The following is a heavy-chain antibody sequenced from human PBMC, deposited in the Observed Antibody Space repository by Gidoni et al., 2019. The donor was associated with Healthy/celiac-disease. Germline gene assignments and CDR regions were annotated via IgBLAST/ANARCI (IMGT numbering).Heavy chain of an antibody. J-gene: IGHJ4*02. CDR1: GFTFRSCD. Sequence: EVQLVESGGGLVQPGGSLRLSCAASGFTFRSCDMHWVLQSTGNGLAWVSAIGTAGDTYYPGSVQGRFTISRENAKNSLYLQMNSLRAGDTAVYYCARSPISGWYDYWGQGTLVTVSS. V-gene: IGHV3-13*04. CDR2: IGTAGDT. D-gene: IGHD6-19*01. CDR3: ARSPISGWYDY.